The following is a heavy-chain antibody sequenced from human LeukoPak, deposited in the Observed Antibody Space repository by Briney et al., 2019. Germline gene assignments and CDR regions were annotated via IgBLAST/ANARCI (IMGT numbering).Heavy chain of an antibody. J-gene: IGHJ4*02. CDR3: ATSDILTGYSTPPIDY. CDR1: GFAFGSEA. Sequence: GGSLRLSCAVSGFAFGSEAMSWVRQAPGKGLEWVSVIYSGGSTYYADSVKGRFTISRDNSKNTLYLQMNSLRAGDTAVYYCATSDILTGYSTPPIDYWGQGTLVTVSS. D-gene: IGHD3-9*01. CDR2: IYSGGST. V-gene: IGHV3-53*01.